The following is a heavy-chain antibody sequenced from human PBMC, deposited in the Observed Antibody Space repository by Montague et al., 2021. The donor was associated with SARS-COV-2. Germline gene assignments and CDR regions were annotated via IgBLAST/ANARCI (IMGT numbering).Heavy chain of an antibody. CDR1: GFTLSDYY. D-gene: IGHD3-10*01. CDR2: ISNTGLDI. CDR3: ARVLLGVSHGDY. V-gene: IGHV3-11*01. Sequence: SLRLSCAASGFTLSDYYMSWIRQAPGKGLEWLSYISNTGLDIKYGDSVKGRFTVSRDIAKNTLYLQMDSLRAEDTAVYYGARVLLGVSHGDYWGQGTLVTVSS. J-gene: IGHJ4*02.